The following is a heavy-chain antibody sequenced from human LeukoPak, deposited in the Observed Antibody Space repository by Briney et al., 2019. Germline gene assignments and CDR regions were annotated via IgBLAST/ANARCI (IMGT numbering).Heavy chain of an antibody. Sequence: ASVKVSCKASGYTFTGYYMHWVRQAPGQGLEWMGWINPNSGGTNYAQKFQGRVTMTRDASMSTAYMEMSGLTIDDTAFYYCARDREGGDTQKWWDPWGQGTVITVSS. CDR3: ARDREGGDTQKWWDP. D-gene: IGHD2-15*01. CDR2: INPNSGGT. J-gene: IGHJ5*02. V-gene: IGHV1-2*02. CDR1: GYTFTGYY.